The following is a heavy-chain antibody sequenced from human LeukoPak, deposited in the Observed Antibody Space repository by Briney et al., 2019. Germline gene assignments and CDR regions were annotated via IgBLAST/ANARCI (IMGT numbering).Heavy chain of an antibody. CDR2: IYYSGST. J-gene: IGHJ4*02. D-gene: IGHD3-22*01. V-gene: IGHV4-59*12. CDR1: GGSISSYY. CDR3: ARESVTMNSPFDY. Sequence: SETLSLTCTVSGGSISSYYWSWIRQPPGKGLEWIGYIYYSGSTNYNPSLKSRVTISVDTSKNQFSLKLSSVTAADTAVYYCARESVTMNSPFDYWGQGTLVTVSS.